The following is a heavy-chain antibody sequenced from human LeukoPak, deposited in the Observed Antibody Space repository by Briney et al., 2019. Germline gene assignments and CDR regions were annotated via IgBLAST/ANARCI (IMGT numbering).Heavy chain of an antibody. CDR1: GYTFSGYY. J-gene: IGHJ3*02. V-gene: IGHV1-2*02. D-gene: IGHD3-22*01. CDR2: INPNSGGT. CDR3: ARGRYYDSSVAHDASDI. Sequence: ASVKVSCKASGYTFSGYYMYWVRQAPGQGLEWMGWINPNSGGTNYAQKFQGRVTLTRDTSISTAYMELSRLRFDDTAVYYCARGRYYDSSVAHDASDIWGQGTMVTVSS.